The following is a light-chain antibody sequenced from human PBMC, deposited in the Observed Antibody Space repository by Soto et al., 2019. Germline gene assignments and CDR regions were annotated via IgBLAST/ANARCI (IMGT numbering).Light chain of an antibody. CDR3: HQYDSSPPIT. CDR2: GAS. Sequence: EIVLTHSLGTLSLSPCERATLSFSASQSFNSIYLAWYQPKPGQAPRLLIYGASSRATGIPDRFSGSGSGTDFTLTISRLEPEDFAVYYCHQYDSSPPITFGQGTRLEN. J-gene: IGKJ5*01. CDR1: QSFNSIY. V-gene: IGKV3-20*01.